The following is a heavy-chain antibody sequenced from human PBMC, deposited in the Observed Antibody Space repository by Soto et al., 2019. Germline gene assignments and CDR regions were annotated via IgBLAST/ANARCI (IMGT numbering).Heavy chain of an antibody. D-gene: IGHD5-12*01. CDR2: MFTDVSTT. CDR1: GFSFSGFW. CDR3: VRGNTGYGNFDS. J-gene: IGHJ4*02. V-gene: IGHV3-74*01. Sequence: GGSLTLSCAASGFSFSGFWMHWVRQAPGKGLVRVSRMFTDVSTTYYADSVKGRFTISRDNAKSTLYLQMNSLRDEDTAVYYCVRGNTGYGNFDSWGQGTLVTVSS.